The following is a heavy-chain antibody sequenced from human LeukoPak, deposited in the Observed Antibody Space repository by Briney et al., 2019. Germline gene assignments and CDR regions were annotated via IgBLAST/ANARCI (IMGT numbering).Heavy chain of an antibody. V-gene: IGHV3-7*01. CDR1: GFIFSSFW. Sequence: GGSLRLSCAASGFIFSSFWMSWVRQAPGKGLEWVANIKQDGSEENYVDSVKGRFTISRDNAKKSLYLQMNSLRVEDTAVYYCARFISLGAWGQGTLVTVSS. D-gene: IGHD3-10*01. CDR3: ARFISLGA. J-gene: IGHJ5*02. CDR2: IKQDGSEE.